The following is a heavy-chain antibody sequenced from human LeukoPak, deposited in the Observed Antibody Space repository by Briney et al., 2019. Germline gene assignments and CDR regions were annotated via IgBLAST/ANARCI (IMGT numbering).Heavy chain of an antibody. D-gene: IGHD6-19*01. J-gene: IGHJ4*02. V-gene: IGHV3-53*01. CDR3: AREHQAVAGYFDY. CDR1: GFTFSSNY. Sequence: GGSLRLSXAASGFTFSSNYMSWVRQAPGKGLEWVSVIYSGGSTYYADSVKGRFTISRDNSKNTLYLQMNSLRAEDTAVYYCAREHQAVAGYFDYWGQGTLVTVSA. CDR2: IYSGGST.